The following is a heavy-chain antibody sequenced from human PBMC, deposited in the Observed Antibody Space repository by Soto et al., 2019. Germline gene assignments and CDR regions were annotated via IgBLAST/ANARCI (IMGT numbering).Heavy chain of an antibody. D-gene: IGHD3-10*01. Sequence: PGGSLRLSCAASGFTFSSYAMRWVRQAPGKGLEWVSAISGSGGSTYYADSVKGRFTISRDNSKNTLYLQMNSLRAEDTAVYYCAKGRITMVRGVIFGRSYGMDVWGQGTTVTVSS. CDR1: GFTFSSYA. V-gene: IGHV3-23*01. J-gene: IGHJ6*02. CDR3: AKGRITMVRGVIFGRSYGMDV. CDR2: ISGSGGST.